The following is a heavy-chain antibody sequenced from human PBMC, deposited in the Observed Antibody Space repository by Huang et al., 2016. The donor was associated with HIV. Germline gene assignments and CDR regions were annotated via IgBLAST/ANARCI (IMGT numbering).Heavy chain of an antibody. CDR1: GFTFTQYG. CDR2: VSLGGGNR. J-gene: IGHJ4*02. V-gene: IGHV3-30*03. Sequence: QVHLAVSGGGVVRPGNSLRLSCSASGFTFTQYGVHWVRQAPGKVLEVGAGVSLGGGNRFDLDSGRGRIFISRYNSENMLYLQMSSLRSEETAVYYCVREGLRSTFTSSWYYVDSWGQGTLVTVSS. D-gene: IGHD3-16*01. CDR3: VREGLRSTFTSSWYYVDS.